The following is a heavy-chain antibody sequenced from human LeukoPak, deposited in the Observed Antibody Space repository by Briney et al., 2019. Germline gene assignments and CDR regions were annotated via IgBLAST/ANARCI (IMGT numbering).Heavy chain of an antibody. V-gene: IGHV1-18*01. CDR1: GYTFTSYD. J-gene: IGHJ4*02. CDR3: AREARLIVATILDY. Sequence: ASVKVSCKASGYTFTSYDISWVRQAPGQGLEWMGWISAYNDNTNYAPKLQGRVTMTTDTSTSTAYMELRSLRSDDTAVYYCAREARLIVATILDYWGQGTLVTVSS. D-gene: IGHD5-12*01. CDR2: ISAYNDNT.